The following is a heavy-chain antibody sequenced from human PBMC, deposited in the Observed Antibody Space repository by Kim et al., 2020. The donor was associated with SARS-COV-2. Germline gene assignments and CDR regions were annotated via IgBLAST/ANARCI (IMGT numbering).Heavy chain of an antibody. V-gene: IGHV4-34*01. CDR2: INHSGST. Sequence: SETLSLTCAVYGGSFSGYYWSWIRQPPGKGLEWIGEINHSGSTNYNPSLKSRVTISVDTSKNQFSLKLSSVTAADTAVYYCARSQLYDFWSGYHNLDYWGQGTLVTVSS. CDR1: GGSFSGYY. D-gene: IGHD3-3*01. J-gene: IGHJ4*02. CDR3: ARSQLYDFWSGYHNLDY.